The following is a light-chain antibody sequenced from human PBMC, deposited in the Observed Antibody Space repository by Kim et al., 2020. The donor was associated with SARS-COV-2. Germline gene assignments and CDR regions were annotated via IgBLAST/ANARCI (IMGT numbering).Light chain of an antibody. Sequence: LSPGERATPSCRSSQSVSHYLAWYQQIPGQAPRLLIYDASNRATGVPARFSGSGSGTDFTLTISSLEPEDFAVYYCQQRGSWPLTFGGGTKVDIK. CDR2: DAS. J-gene: IGKJ4*01. CDR1: QSVSHY. V-gene: IGKV3-11*01. CDR3: QQRGSWPLT.